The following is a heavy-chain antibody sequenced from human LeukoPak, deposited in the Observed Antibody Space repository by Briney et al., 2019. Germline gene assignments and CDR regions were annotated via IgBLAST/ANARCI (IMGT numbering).Heavy chain of an antibody. Sequence: TGGSLRLSWAASGFTFSSYAMSWVRQAPGKGLEWVSAISGSGGSTYYVDSVKGRFTISRDNSKNTLYLQMNSLRAEDTAVYYCAKHYLGYCSSTSCGAFNIWGQGTMVTVSS. CDR1: GFTFSSYA. CDR3: AKHYLGYCSSTSCGAFNI. J-gene: IGHJ3*02. CDR2: ISGSGGST. D-gene: IGHD2-2*01. V-gene: IGHV3-23*01.